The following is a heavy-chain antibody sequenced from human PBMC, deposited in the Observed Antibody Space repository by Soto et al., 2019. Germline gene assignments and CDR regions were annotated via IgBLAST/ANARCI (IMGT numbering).Heavy chain of an antibody. D-gene: IGHD2-21*02. CDR1: GYTFSSYA. V-gene: IGHV1-3*01. CDR3: ARDRKYSKYCGGDCGHYFDY. Sequence: ASVKVSCKASGYTFSSYAMHWVRQAPGQRLGWMGWINAGYGNTKSSQKFQDGVTISRDTSASTAYMDLRSLRSDDTAVYYCARDRKYSKYCGGDCGHYFDYWGQGTLVTVSS. CDR2: INAGYGNT. J-gene: IGHJ4*02.